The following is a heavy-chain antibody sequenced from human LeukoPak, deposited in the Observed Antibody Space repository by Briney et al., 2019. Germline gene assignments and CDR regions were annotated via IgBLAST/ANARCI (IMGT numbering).Heavy chain of an antibody. J-gene: IGHJ3*02. CDR1: GGSISSYY. CDR3: ARVGGSFNFDI. V-gene: IGHV4-59*01. Sequence: SETLSLTCSVSGGSISSYYWSWIRQPPGKGLEWIGYIYYSGSTNYNPSLKSRVTISVDTSKNQFSLKLSSVTAADTAVYYRARVGGSFNFDIWGQGTMVTVSS. CDR2: IYYSGST. D-gene: IGHD2-15*01.